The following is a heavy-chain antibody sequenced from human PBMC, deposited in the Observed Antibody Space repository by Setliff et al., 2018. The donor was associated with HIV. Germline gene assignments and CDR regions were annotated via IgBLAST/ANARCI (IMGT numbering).Heavy chain of an antibody. J-gene: IGHJ3*02. CDR3: ARVNPFLYYYDTSGHSGAFDI. CDR1: GYIFSGYY. D-gene: IGHD3-22*01. CDR2: INSNSGGT. Sequence: RASVKVSCKTSGYIFSGYYLHWMRQAPGQGLEWMGWINSNSGGTNYAQKFQGRVTVTRDTSISTAYMELSRLRSDDTAVYYCARVNPFLYYYDTSGHSGAFDIWGQGTVVTVSS. V-gene: IGHV1-2*02.